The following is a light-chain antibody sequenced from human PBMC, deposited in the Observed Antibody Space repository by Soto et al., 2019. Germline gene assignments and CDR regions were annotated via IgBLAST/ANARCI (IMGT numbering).Light chain of an antibody. V-gene: IGKV1-5*01. Sequence: EIQMTQSSSTLSASVGDRVTTTCRASQSISSWLAWYQQKPGKAPKLLIYDASSLEGGVPSKFSGSGSGTEFTLTISNLQPDDFATYYCQQYSSYWTFGQGTKVDIK. CDR3: QQYSSYWT. CDR1: QSISSW. CDR2: DAS. J-gene: IGKJ1*01.